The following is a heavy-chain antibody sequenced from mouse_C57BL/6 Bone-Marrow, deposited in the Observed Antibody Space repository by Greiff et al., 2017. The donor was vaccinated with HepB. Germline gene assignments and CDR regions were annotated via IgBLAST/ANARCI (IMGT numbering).Heavy chain of an antibody. CDR1: GFSLSTSNMG. V-gene: IGHV8-5*01. Sequence: QVTLKESGPGILQPSQTLSLTCSFSGFSLSTSNMGIGWIRQPSGKGLEWLAHIWWNDDKYYNPSLKSRLTISKDTSNNQVFLKITSVDTADSATYYCAHRINVGSSFPYWGQGTLVTVSA. CDR2: IWWNDDK. D-gene: IGHD1-3*01. J-gene: IGHJ3*01. CDR3: AHRINVGSSFPY.